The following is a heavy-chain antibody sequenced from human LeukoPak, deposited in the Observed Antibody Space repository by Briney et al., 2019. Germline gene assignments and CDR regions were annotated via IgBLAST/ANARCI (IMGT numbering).Heavy chain of an antibody. Sequence: WGSLRLSCAASGFTVSSNYMSWVRQAPGKGLEWVSVIYSGGSTYYADSVKGRFTISRDNSKNTLYLQMNSLRAEDTAVYYCAGTTVVTRSLVYWGQGTLVTVSS. CDR2: IYSGGST. CDR3: AGTTVVTRSLVY. D-gene: IGHD4-23*01. V-gene: IGHV3-53*01. J-gene: IGHJ4*02. CDR1: GFTVSSNY.